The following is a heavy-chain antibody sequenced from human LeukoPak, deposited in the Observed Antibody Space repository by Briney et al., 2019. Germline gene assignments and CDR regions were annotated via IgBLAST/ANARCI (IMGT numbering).Heavy chain of an antibody. Sequence: SQTLSLTCTVSGGSISSGDYYWSWIRQPPGKGLEWIGYIYYSGSTYYNPSLKSRATISVDTSKNQFSLKLSSVTAADTAVYYCAGSEYYYDSSGSRPLWYFDYWGQGTLVTVSS. CDR3: AGSEYYYDSSGSRPLWYFDY. CDR2: IYYSGST. CDR1: GGSISSGDYY. V-gene: IGHV4-30-4*01. J-gene: IGHJ4*02. D-gene: IGHD3-22*01.